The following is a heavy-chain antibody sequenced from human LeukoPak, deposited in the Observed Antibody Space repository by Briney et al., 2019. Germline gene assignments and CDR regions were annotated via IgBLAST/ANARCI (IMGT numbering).Heavy chain of an antibody. CDR3: ARDQPPSMAVAAAESWFDP. CDR2: ISAYNGNT. CDR1: GYTFTSYG. D-gene: IGHD6-19*01. J-gene: IGHJ5*02. V-gene: IGHV1-18*01. Sequence: GASVKVSCKASGYTFTSYGISWVRQAPGQGLEWMGWISAYNGNTNYAQKLQGRVTMTTDTSTSTAYMELRSLRSDDTAVYYCARDQPPSMAVAAAESWFDPWGQGTLVTVSS.